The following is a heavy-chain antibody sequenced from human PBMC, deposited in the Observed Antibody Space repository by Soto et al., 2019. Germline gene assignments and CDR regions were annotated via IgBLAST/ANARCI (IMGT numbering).Heavy chain of an antibody. CDR1: GFTFSSYS. J-gene: IGHJ6*02. CDR2: ISSSSSYI. D-gene: IGHD3-3*01. V-gene: IGHV3-21*01. Sequence: GGSLRLSCAASGFTFSSYSMNWVRQAPGKGLEWVSSISSSSSYIYYADSVKGRFTISRDDAKNSLYLQMNSLRAEDTAVYYCARARGDFGVVIAYYYYSMDVWGQGTTVTVSS. CDR3: ARARGDFGVVIAYYYYSMDV.